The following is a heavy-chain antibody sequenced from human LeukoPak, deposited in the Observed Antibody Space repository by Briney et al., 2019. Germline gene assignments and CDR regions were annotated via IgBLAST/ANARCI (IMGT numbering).Heavy chain of an antibody. Sequence: GGSLRLYCAASGFTFSSYAMSWVRQAPGKGLEWVSAISGGGGSTYYADSVKGRFTISRDNSKNTLYLQMNSLRAEDTAVYYCAKWGKYCSSTSCYTYFDYWGQGTLVTVSS. CDR1: GFTFSSYA. V-gene: IGHV3-23*01. D-gene: IGHD2-2*02. J-gene: IGHJ4*02. CDR3: AKWGKYCSSTSCYTYFDY. CDR2: ISGGGGST.